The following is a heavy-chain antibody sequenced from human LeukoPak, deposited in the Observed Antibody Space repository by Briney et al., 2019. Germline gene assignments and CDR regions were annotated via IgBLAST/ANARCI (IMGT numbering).Heavy chain of an antibody. CDR1: GYTFNTYA. CDR3: ARGTGNERRVY. CDR2: INTNTGNP. Sequence: ASVKVSCKASGYTFNTYAMNWVRQAPGQGLQWMGWINTNTGNPTYAQGFTGRFVFSLDTSVSTAYLQISSLKAEDTAVYYCARGTGNERRVYWGQGTLVTVSS. D-gene: IGHD1-1*01. J-gene: IGHJ4*02. V-gene: IGHV7-4-1*02.